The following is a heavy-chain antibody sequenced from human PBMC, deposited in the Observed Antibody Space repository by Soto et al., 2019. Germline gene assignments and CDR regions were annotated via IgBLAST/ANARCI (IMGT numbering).Heavy chain of an antibody. Sequence: QVQLQESGPGLVKPSQTLSLTCTVSGGSISSGDYYWSWIRQPPGKGLEWLGYIYYSGSTYYNPSHQSRVTISVDTSKNQFSLKLSSVTAADTAVYYCARDFYGSGSYYRNYYYGMDVWGQGPTVTVSS. CDR2: IYYSGST. CDR3: ARDFYGSGSYYRNYYYGMDV. D-gene: IGHD3-10*01. V-gene: IGHV4-30-4*01. CDR1: GGSISSGDYY. J-gene: IGHJ6*02.